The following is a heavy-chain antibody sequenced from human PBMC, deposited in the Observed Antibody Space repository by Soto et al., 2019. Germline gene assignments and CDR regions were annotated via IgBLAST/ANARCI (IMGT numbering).Heavy chain of an antibody. V-gene: IGHV1-46*03. CDR2: INPSGGST. CDR1: GYTFTSYY. Sequence: ASVKVSCKASGYTFTSYYMHWVRQAPGQGLEWMGIINPSGGSTSYAQKFQGRVTMTRDTSTSTVYMELSSLRSEDTAVYYCARGTTLRDYYYGMDVWGQGTTVTVSS. CDR3: ARGTTLRDYYYGMDV. J-gene: IGHJ6*02. D-gene: IGHD1-26*01.